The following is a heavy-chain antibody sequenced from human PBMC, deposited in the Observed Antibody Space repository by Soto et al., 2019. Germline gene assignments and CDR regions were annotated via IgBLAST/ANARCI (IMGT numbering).Heavy chain of an antibody. CDR1: GGSISSSSYY. CDR2: IYYSGST. Sequence: QLQLQESGPGLVKPSETLSLPCTVSGGSISSSSYYWGWIRQPPGKGLEWIGSIYYSGSTYCNPSLKRLVTISVDTSTNQFSLKLSSVTAADTAVYYCARSSMSTPDPDDYWGQGTLVTVSS. D-gene: IGHD4-4*01. CDR3: ARSSMSTPDPDDY. V-gene: IGHV4-39*01. J-gene: IGHJ4*02.